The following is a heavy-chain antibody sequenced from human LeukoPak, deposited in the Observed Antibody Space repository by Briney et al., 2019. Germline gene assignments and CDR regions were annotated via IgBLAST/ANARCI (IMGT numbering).Heavy chain of an antibody. V-gene: IGHV4-39*01. CDR3: ARNVSAGYFDY. J-gene: IGHJ4*02. D-gene: IGHD3-10*02. CDR1: GGSFTGTPDY. Sequence: PSETLSLTCSVSGGSFTGTPDYSPWIGQPPVKSLEWIGSVYYSGSTSYSPSLKSRVTISVDRSKNQFSLRLNSVTGADTAVYYCARNVSAGYFDYWSQGTLVTVSS. CDR2: VYYSGST.